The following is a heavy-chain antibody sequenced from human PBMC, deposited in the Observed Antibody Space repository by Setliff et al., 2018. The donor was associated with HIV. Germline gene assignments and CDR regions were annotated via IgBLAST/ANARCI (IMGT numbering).Heavy chain of an antibody. Sequence: PGGSLRLSCAASGFTFSNYWMFWVRQAPGKGLEWVANIKFDGSEKYYVDSVKGRFSISRDNAKNSLYLQMNSLRAEDSAVYYCARGSRDDSVYRPVDYWGRGTLVTVSS. J-gene: IGHJ4*02. V-gene: IGHV3-7*03. D-gene: IGHD3-22*01. CDR3: ARGSRDDSVYRPVDY. CDR2: IKFDGSEK. CDR1: GFTFSNYW.